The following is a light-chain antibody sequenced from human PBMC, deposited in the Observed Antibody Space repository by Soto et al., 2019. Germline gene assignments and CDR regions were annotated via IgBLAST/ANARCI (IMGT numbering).Light chain of an antibody. CDR3: QQYCCSPKT. Sequence: EIVLTQSPATLSLSPGERATLSCRASQSVGSNYLAWYQQKPGQAPRLLIYGASSRATGIPDRFSGSGSATDFTLTISRLEAEDFAVYYCQQYCCSPKTFGRGTKVEVK. V-gene: IGKV3-20*01. CDR2: GAS. J-gene: IGKJ1*01. CDR1: QSVGSNY.